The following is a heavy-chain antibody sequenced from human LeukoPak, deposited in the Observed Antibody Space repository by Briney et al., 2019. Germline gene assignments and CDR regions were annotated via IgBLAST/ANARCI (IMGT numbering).Heavy chain of an antibody. CDR1: GGTFSSYA. V-gene: IGHV1-69*13. D-gene: IGHD2-15*01. Sequence: SVKVSCKASGGTFSSYAISWVRQAPGQGLEWMGGIIPIFGAANYAQKFQGGVTITADESTSTAYMELSSLRSEDTAVYYCATVVAATEGSYFDYWGQGTLVTVSS. J-gene: IGHJ4*02. CDR2: IIPIFGAA. CDR3: ATVVAATEGSYFDY.